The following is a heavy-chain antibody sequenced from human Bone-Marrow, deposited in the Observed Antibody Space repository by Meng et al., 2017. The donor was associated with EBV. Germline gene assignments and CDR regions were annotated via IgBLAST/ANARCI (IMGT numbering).Heavy chain of an antibody. Sequence: EVHLVESGGGLVQPGGSLRLSCAACGFTFTNYAMSWVRQAPGKGLERVSALTGSGYSTYYAESVKGRFTISRDNSKNTLYLQMNSLRAEDSAVYYCAKDQGYCSDGSCFWFDPWGQGTLVTVSS. CDR1: GFTFTNYA. D-gene: IGHD2-15*01. V-gene: IGHV3-23*04. CDR2: LTGSGYST. J-gene: IGHJ5*02. CDR3: AKDQGYCSDGSCFWFDP.